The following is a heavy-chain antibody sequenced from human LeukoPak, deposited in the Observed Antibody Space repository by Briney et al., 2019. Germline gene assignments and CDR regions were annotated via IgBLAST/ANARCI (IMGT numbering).Heavy chain of an antibody. V-gene: IGHV3-43*01. CDR1: GFTFDDYT. D-gene: IGHD3-16*01. Sequence: GGSLRLSCAASGFTFDDYTIHWVRQAPGKGLEWVSLISWDGGSTYYADSVKGRFTISRDNSKNSLYLQMNSLRTEDTALYYCAKALSWGSTPAEWGQGTLVTVSS. J-gene: IGHJ4*02. CDR3: AKALSWGSTPAE. CDR2: ISWDGGST.